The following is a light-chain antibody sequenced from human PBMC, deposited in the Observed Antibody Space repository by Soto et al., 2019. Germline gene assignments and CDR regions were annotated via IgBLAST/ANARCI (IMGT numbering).Light chain of an antibody. CDR2: AAS. CDR3: QKFNAVPT. J-gene: IGKJ4*01. CDR1: QAISNY. Sequence: DIQMTQSPSSLSASVGDRVTITCRASQAISNYLAWYQQKPGKVPTLLIYAASTLQSGVPSRFSGSGSGTDFTLTISNLQPEDAATYYCQKFNAVPTFGGGTKVEI. V-gene: IGKV1-27*01.